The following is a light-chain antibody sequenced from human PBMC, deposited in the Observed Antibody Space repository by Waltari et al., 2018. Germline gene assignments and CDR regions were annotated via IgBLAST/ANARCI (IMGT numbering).Light chain of an antibody. CDR1: DRDVGAYDF. Sequence: QSALTQPASVSGSPGQSITISCSGTDRDVGAYDFVSWYQQHPGQAPPLLIYEVSNRPSGISNRVSASKSGNTASLTISGLQAEDEADYYCSSYTTSSAPGVFGTGTRVTVL. J-gene: IGLJ1*01. CDR3: SSYTTSSAPGV. CDR2: EVS. V-gene: IGLV2-14*01.